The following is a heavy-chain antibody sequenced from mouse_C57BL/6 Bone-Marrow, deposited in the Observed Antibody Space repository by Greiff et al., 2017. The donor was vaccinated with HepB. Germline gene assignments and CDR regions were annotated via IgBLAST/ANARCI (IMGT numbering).Heavy chain of an antibody. J-gene: IGHJ2*01. D-gene: IGHD1-1*02. CDR2: IYPSDSET. V-gene: IGHV1-61*01. CDR3: ARLLSLYYFDY. CDR1: GYTFTSYW. Sequence: QVQLQQPGAELVRPGSSVKLSCKASGYTFTSYWMDWVKQRPGQGLEWIGNIYPSDSETHYNQKFKDKATLTVDKSSSTAYMQLSSLTSEDSAVYYCARLLSLYYFDYWGQGTTLRVSS.